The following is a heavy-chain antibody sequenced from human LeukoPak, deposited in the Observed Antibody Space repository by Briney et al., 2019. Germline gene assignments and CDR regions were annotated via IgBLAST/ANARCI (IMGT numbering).Heavy chain of an antibody. V-gene: IGHV3-74*01. D-gene: IGHD2-2*01. CDR1: GFTFSNYW. CDR2: SDGST. J-gene: IGHJ6*02. CDR3: ASDRYYALDV. Sequence: GGSLRLSCEASGFTFSNYWMHWVRQAPGKGLVWVSRSDGSTTYADSVKGRFTISRDNAKNTLYLQMHSLRAEDTAVYCCASDRYYALDVWGQGTTVTVSS.